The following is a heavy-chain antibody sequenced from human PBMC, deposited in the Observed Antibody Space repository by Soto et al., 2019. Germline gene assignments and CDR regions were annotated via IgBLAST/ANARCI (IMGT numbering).Heavy chain of an antibody. CDR2: IYYSGST. CDR1: GDSINSGYSY. J-gene: IGHJ4*02. V-gene: IGHV4-30-4*01. CDR3: ARVAPDLRYFDS. Sequence: SETLSLTYTVSGDSINSGYSYWSWVRQSPGKGLEWIGYIYYSGSTYYKPSLKSRLIISIDTPRNQFSLKLASATAADTAVYFCARVAPDLRYFDSWGQGTLVTVSS.